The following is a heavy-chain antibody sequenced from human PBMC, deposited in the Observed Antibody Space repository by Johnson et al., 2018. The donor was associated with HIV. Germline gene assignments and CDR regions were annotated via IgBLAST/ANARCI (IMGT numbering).Heavy chain of an antibody. CDR3: AKDFGSSSWHAFDV. CDR1: GFIVSTNY. CDR2: IYSGGNT. Sequence: EVQLVESGGDLVQPGGSLRLSCAASGFIVSTNYMNWVRQAPGKGLEWVSGIYSGGNTYYADSVKGRFTISRDNSKNTVDLQMNSLRTEDTAVYYCAKDFGSSSWHAFDVWGQGTMVTVSS. J-gene: IGHJ3*01. D-gene: IGHD6-13*01. V-gene: IGHV3-66*02.